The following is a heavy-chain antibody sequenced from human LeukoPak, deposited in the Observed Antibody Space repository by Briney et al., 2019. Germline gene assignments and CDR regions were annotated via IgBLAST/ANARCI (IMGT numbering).Heavy chain of an antibody. CDR3: ARRGVLLWFGELLYYYYMDV. CDR1: GGSFSGYY. V-gene: IGHV4-34*01. Sequence: PSETLSLTCAVYGGSFSGYYWSWIRQPPGKGLEWIGEINHSGSTNYNPSLKSRVTISVDTSKNQFSLKLSSVTAADTAVYYCARRGVLLWFGELLYYYYMDVWGKGTTVTVSS. J-gene: IGHJ6*03. D-gene: IGHD3-10*01. CDR2: INHSGST.